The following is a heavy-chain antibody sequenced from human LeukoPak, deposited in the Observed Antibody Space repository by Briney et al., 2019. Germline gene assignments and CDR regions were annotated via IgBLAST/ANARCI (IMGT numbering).Heavy chain of an antibody. D-gene: IGHD3-10*01. CDR3: ARDGITMVRGVINEYYYGMDV. CDR2: ISAYNGNT. J-gene: IGHJ6*02. CDR1: RYTFTNYG. Sequence: ASVKVSCKPSRYTFTNYGISWVRQAPGQGLEWMGWISAYNGNTNYAQKLQGRVTMTTDTSTSTAYMELRSLRSDDTAVYYCARDGITMVRGVINEYYYGMDVWGQGTTVTVSS. V-gene: IGHV1-18*01.